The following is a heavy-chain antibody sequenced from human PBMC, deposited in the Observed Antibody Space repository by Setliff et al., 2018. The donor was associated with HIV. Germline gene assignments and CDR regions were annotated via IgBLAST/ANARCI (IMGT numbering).Heavy chain of an antibody. D-gene: IGHD3-3*01. CDR2: IYGDDEK. CDR1: GFSLTTAEMA. V-gene: IGHV2-5*02. J-gene: IGHJ5*02. CDR3: AFSADNFWRGYQLDP. Sequence: GSGPTLVNPTQTLTLTCTLSGFSLTTAEMAVAWIRQPPGKALEWLAVIYGDDEKRYRPSLQTRLTITKDTSKKQVVLTLTNVDPVDSGTYYCAFSADNFWRGYQLDPWGLGILVTVSS.